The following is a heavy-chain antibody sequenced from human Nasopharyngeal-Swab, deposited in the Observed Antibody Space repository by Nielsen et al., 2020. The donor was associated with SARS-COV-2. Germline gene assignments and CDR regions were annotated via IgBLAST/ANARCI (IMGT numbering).Heavy chain of an antibody. CDR1: GDTFIDYY. D-gene: IGHD6-13*01. CDR2: VNPNTGDT. V-gene: IGHV1-2*06. CDR3: VRADRWVPGIPETGPPGAF. J-gene: IGHJ4*02. Sequence: AAVKVSCKASGDTFIDYYIHWVRQDAGQGLEWMGRVNPNTGDTIYAQDFQGRVTMTGDTSIDTAYLELRRLISDDTAVYYCVRADRWVPGIPETGPPGAFWGQAPLVTVSS.